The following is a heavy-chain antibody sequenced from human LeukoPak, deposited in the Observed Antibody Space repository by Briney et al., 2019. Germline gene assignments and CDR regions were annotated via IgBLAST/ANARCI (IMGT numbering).Heavy chain of an antibody. CDR3: AKGDYYYDSSGPN. CDR2: IGTADGNT. Sequence: GGSLRLSCAASELTISTNVFTWVRQAPGKGLEWVSIIGTADGNTYYADSVKGRFVISRDNSKNTLYLQMNSLRAEDTAVYYCAKGDYYYDSSGPNWGQGTLVTVSS. J-gene: IGHJ4*02. CDR1: ELTISTNV. D-gene: IGHD3-22*01. V-gene: IGHV3-23*01.